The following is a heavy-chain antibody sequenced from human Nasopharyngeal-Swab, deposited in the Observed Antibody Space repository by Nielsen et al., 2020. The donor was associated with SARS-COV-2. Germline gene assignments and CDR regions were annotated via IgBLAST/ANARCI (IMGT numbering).Heavy chain of an antibody. V-gene: IGHV3-23*01. CDR2: ISGSGGST. CDR3: ATSKGDFWSGYYTYYCFDY. J-gene: IGHJ4*02. D-gene: IGHD3-3*01. Sequence: GESLKISCAASGFTFSSYAMSWVRQAPGKGLEWVSAISGSGGSTYYADSVKGRFTISRDNSKNTLYLQMNSLRAEDTAVYYCATSKGDFWSGYYTYYCFDYWGQGTLVTVSS. CDR1: GFTFSSYA.